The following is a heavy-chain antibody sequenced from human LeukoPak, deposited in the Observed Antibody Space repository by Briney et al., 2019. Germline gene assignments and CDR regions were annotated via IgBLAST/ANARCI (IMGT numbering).Heavy chain of an antibody. Sequence: GGSLRLSCTASGFTFGDYAMSSVRQAPGKGLECVGFIRSKAYGGTTEYAASVKGRFTISRDDSKSIAYLQMNSLKTEDTAVYYCSSSWAEYFQHWGQGTLVTVSS. D-gene: IGHD6-13*01. V-gene: IGHV3-49*04. CDR1: GFTFGDYA. CDR3: SSSWAEYFQH. CDR2: IRSKAYGGTT. J-gene: IGHJ1*01.